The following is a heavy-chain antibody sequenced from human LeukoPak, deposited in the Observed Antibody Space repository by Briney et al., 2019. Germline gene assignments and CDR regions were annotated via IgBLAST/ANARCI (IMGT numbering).Heavy chain of an antibody. CDR2: IYSGGST. D-gene: IGHD3-10*01. J-gene: IGHJ4*02. CDR1: GFTVSSNY. CDR3: ARVYFIMERHFDY. V-gene: IGHV3-53*01. Sequence: GGSLRLSCAASGFTVSSNYMSWVRQAPGKGLEWASVIYSGGSTYYADSVKGRFTISRDNSKNTLYLQMNSLRAEDTAVYYCARVYFIMERHFDYWGQGTLVTVSS.